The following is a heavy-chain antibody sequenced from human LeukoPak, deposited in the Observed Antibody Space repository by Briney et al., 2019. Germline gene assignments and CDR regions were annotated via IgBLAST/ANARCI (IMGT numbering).Heavy chain of an antibody. V-gene: IGHV3-69-1*01. CDR1: GFTFSDYY. CDR2: ISSGSSAI. CDR3: ARGHTAVTRHFDF. J-gene: IGHJ4*02. Sequence: GGSLRLSCAASGFTFSDYYMTWVRQAPGKGLEWVSIISSGSSAIFSADALKGRFTISRDDAKNLLYLDMNSLRAEDTAVYYCARGHTAVTRHFDFWGQGTLVTVSS. D-gene: IGHD4-17*01.